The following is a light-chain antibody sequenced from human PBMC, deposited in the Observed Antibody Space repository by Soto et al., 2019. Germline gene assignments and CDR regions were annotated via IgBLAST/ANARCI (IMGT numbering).Light chain of an antibody. V-gene: IGLV2-23*03. J-gene: IGLJ2*01. CDR1: SSDVGGYNY. Sequence: QSALTQPASVSGSPGQSITISCTGTSSDVGGYNYVSWYQHYPGKAPELIIYEGSKRPSGVSDRFSGSKSGNTASLTISGLQAEDEADYFCCSYADSSTFVFGGGTKLTVL. CDR3: CSYADSSTFV. CDR2: EGS.